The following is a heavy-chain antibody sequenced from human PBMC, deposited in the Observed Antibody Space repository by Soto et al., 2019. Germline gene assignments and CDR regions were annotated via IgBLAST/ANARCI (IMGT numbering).Heavy chain of an antibody. J-gene: IGHJ3*02. Sequence: QVQLQESGPGLVKPSQTLSLTCTVSGGSISSGGYYWSWIRQHPGKGLEWIGYIYYSGSTYYIPSLKSRVTISVDTSKTQFSLKLSSVTAADTAVYYCAREIAARDAFDIWGQGTMVTVSS. D-gene: IGHD6-6*01. CDR2: IYYSGST. CDR3: AREIAARDAFDI. V-gene: IGHV4-31*03. CDR1: GGSISSGGYY.